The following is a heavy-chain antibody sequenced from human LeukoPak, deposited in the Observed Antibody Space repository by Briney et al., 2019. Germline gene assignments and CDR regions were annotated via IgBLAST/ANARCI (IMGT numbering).Heavy chain of an antibody. V-gene: IGHV1-18*04. CDR3: ARPTAYYYDSSGYYDAFDI. CDR2: ISAYNGNT. CDR1: GYTFTGYY. D-gene: IGHD3-22*01. Sequence: GASVKVSCKASGYTFTGYYMHWVRQAPGQGLEWMGWISAYNGNTNYAQKLQGRVTMTTDTSTSTAYMELRSLRSDDTAVYYCARPTAYYYDSSGYYDAFDIWGQGTMVTVSS. J-gene: IGHJ3*02.